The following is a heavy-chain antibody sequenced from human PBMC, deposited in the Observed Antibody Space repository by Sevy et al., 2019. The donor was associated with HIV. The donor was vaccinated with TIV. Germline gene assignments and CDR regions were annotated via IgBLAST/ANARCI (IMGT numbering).Heavy chain of an antibody. D-gene: IGHD3-16*01. CDR1: GFTFSIIY. V-gene: IGHV3-15*01. Sequence: GGSLRLSCAASGFTFSIIYMNWVRQSPGKGLEWVGRMKSKTDGGTTDYAAPVKDSFTMSRDDSKNTLYLQMNSLKADDRAAYYCTTVGFPNWGSEAFDNWGQGTMVTVSS. CDR3: TTVGFPNWGSEAFDN. CDR2: MKSKTDGGTT. J-gene: IGHJ3*02.